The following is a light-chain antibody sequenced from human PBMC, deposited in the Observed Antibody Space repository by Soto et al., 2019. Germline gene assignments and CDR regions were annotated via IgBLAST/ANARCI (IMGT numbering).Light chain of an antibody. V-gene: IGLV2-14*01. CDR1: SSDVGGYNY. CDR3: SSYTSSSTLVV. Sequence: QSALTQPASVSGSRGQSITISCTGTSSDVGGYNYVSWYQQHPGKAPKLMIYEVSNRPSGVSNRFSGSKSGNTASLTISGLQAEDEADYYCSSYTSSSTLVVFGGGTKLPVL. CDR2: EVS. J-gene: IGLJ2*01.